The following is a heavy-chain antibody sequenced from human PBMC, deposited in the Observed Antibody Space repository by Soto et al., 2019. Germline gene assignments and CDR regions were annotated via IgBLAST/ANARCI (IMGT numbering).Heavy chain of an antibody. Sequence: EVQLVESGGGVVRPGESLRLSCAASGFTFDDYGMTWVRQAPGKGLEWFSGINWNGGSIVYADSVKGRFTISRDNAKNSLYLQMNRLRAEDTALYYCARDPPYYYGSGSYWFDPWGQGTLVTVSS. D-gene: IGHD3-10*01. CDR1: GFTFDDYG. CDR2: INWNGGSI. CDR3: ARDPPYYYGSGSYWFDP. J-gene: IGHJ5*02. V-gene: IGHV3-20*04.